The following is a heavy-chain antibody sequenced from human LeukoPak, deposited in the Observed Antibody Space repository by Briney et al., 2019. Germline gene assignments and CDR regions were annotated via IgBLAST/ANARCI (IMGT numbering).Heavy chain of an antibody. V-gene: IGHV3-23*01. D-gene: IGHD5-18*01. CDR2: ISGIGGST. Sequence: PGGSLRLSCAASGFTFSSYAMSWVRQAPGKGLEWVSAISGIGGSTYYADSVKGRFTISRDNSKDTLYLQMNSLRAEDTAVYYCAKGPQLWGGEFDFWGQGTLVTVSS. CDR3: AKGPQLWGGEFDF. CDR1: GFTFSSYA. J-gene: IGHJ4*02.